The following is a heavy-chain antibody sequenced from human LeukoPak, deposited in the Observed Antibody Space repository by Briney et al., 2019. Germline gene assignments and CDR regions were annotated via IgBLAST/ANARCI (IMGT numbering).Heavy chain of an antibody. D-gene: IGHD5-18*01. CDR3: AKDIGRVDTASTYMDV. V-gene: IGHV3-53*05. CDR2: IYSGGST. Sequence: GGSLGLSCAASGFTVSSNYMSWVRQAPGKGLEWVSVIYSGGSTYYADSVKGRFTISRDNAKNSLYLQMNSLRVEDTALYYCAKDIGRVDTASTYMDVWGKGTTVTISS. J-gene: IGHJ6*03. CDR1: GFTVSSNY.